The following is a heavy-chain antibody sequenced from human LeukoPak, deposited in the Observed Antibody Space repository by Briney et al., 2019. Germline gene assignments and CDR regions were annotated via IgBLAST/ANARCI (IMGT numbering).Heavy chain of an antibody. J-gene: IGHJ5*02. CDR3: ASANYGSGPFDP. CDR2: INPNSGGT. CDR1: GYTFTGYY. D-gene: IGHD3-10*01. V-gene: IGHV1-2*02. Sequence: ASVKVSCKASGYTFTGYYVHWVRQAPGQGLEWMGWINPNSGGTNYAQKFQGRVTMTRDTSISTAYMELSRLRSDDTAVYYCASANYGSGPFDPWGQGTLVTVSS.